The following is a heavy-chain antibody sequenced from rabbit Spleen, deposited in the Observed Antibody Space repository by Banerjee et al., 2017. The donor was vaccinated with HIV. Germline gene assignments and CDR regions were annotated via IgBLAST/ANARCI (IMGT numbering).Heavy chain of an antibody. J-gene: IGHJ6*01. CDR2: FDAGSSAFT. Sequence: QSLEESGGDLLKTGAALIPISTAACGFFSSSTYRIWVRHAPGKGLEWIACFDAGSSAFTYFATWAKGRFTISKTSSTTVTLQMTRLTAADTATYFCARDASSSFSSYGMDLWGQGTLVTVS. CDR3: ARDASSSFSSYGMDL. V-gene: IGHV1S40*01. D-gene: IGHD8-1*01. CDR1: CGFFSSSTY.